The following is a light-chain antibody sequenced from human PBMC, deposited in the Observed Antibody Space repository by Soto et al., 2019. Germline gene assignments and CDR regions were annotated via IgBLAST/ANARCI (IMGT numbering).Light chain of an antibody. CDR3: SSFTTTDILV. CDR1: SGDVGAYNF. Sequence: QSVLTQPASVSGSLGQSITISCTGTSGDVGAYNFVSWFQHYPGKAPKIILYDVISRPSGVSNRFSGSKSGNTATLTISGLQAEDEANYYCSSFTTTDILVLGGGTKVTVL. CDR2: DVI. V-gene: IGLV2-14*03. J-gene: IGLJ3*02.